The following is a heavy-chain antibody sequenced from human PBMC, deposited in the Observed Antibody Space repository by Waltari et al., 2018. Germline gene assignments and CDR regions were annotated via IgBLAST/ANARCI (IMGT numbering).Heavy chain of an antibody. CDR2: ISTSGLSI. Sequence: EVQLVESGGGLVQPGGSLRLSCAASGFTFSNSEMNWVRQPPGKGLDWISYISTSGLSIYYANSVKGRFTISRDTAKNALYLQMNSLRAEDTAIYYCARETTHYDSSGYYYGRWFDPWGQGTLVTVSS. J-gene: IGHJ5*02. CDR1: GFTFSNSE. D-gene: IGHD3-22*01. CDR3: ARETTHYDSSGYYYGRWFDP. V-gene: IGHV3-48*03.